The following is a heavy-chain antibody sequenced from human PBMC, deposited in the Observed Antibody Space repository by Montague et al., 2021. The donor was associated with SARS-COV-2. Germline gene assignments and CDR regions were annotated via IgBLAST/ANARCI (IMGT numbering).Heavy chain of an antibody. D-gene: IGHD2-2*02. CDR2: NYYSGST. CDR1: GGSISSSSYY. V-gene: IGHV4-39*07. CDR3: ARDPSRQLLLYPVGDYYYGMDV. Sequence: SETLSLTYTVSGGSISSSSYYWGWIRQPPGKGLEWIGSNYYSGSTYYNPSHKSRVTISVDTSKNQFSLKLNSVTAADTAVYYCARDPSRQLLLYPVGDYYYGMDVWGQGTTVTVSS. J-gene: IGHJ6*02.